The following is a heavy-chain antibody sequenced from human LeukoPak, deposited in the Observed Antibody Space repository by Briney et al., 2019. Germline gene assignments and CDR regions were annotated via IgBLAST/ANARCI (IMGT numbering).Heavy chain of an antibody. CDR3: AKDEWLGYCSSTSCYTGLPEYYMDV. CDR1: GFTFSSYG. V-gene: IGHV3-30*02. CDR2: IRYDGSNK. D-gene: IGHD2-2*02. J-gene: IGHJ6*03. Sequence: GGSLRLSCAASGFTFSSYGMHWVRQAPGKGLEWVAFIRYDGSNKYYADSVKGRFTISRDNSKNTLYLQMNSLRAEDTAVYYCAKDEWLGYCSSTSCYTGLPEYYMDVWGKGTTVTVSS.